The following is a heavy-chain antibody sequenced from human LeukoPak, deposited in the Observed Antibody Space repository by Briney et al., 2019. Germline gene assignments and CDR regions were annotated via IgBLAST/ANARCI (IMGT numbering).Heavy chain of an antibody. Sequence: SETLSLTCTVSGGSISSTSSYWGWIRQSPGTGLEWIGSIYYSGSTYYNPSLKSRVTISVDTSKNQFSLKLSSVTAADTAVYYCARPRRSYQRRDGYNYRAAFDIWGQGTMVTVSS. D-gene: IGHD5-24*01. CDR3: ARPRRSYQRRDGYNYRAAFDI. J-gene: IGHJ3*02. CDR2: IYYSGST. CDR1: GGSISSTSSY. V-gene: IGHV4-39*01.